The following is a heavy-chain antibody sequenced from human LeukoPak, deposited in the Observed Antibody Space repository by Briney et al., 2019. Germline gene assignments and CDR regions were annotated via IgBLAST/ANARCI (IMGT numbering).Heavy chain of an antibody. CDR1: GFTPSSYV. CDR3: AKLGITMIGGV. J-gene: IGHJ6*04. D-gene: IGHD3-10*02. CDR2: ISSSCWTI. V-gene: IGHV3-48*03. Sequence: GGSLRLSRAASGFTPSSYVMNWVRPAPAKGLDWVSYISSSCWTIYYADSVKRRFTISRDNAKHSLYLQMNRLRAEDTAVYYCAKLGITMIGGVWAKGTTVTIST.